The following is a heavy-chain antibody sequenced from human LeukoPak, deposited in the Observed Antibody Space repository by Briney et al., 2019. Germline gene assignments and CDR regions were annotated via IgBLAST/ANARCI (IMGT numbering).Heavy chain of an antibody. V-gene: IGHV3-48*04. CDR2: ISSSSDTI. CDR3: ASGMRVGPNI. J-gene: IGHJ4*02. D-gene: IGHD1-26*01. CDR1: GFTVSSNY. Sequence: GGSLRLSCAASGFTVSSNYMSWVRQAPGKGLEWVSYISSSSDTIYYADSVKGRFTISRDNAKNSLYLQMNILRAEDTAVYYCASGMRVGPNIWGQGTLVTVSS.